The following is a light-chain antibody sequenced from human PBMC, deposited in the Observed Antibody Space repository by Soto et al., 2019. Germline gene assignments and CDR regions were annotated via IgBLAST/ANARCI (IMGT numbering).Light chain of an antibody. Sequence: EIVLTQSPGTLSLSPGERATLSCRASQSVNSNYLAWYQRKPGQAPRLLIYGASNRATDIPYRFSASGSGTDFTLSITRLEPEDFAVYYCLQYDSSPPTFGQGTKVEIK. CDR1: QSVNSNY. CDR2: GAS. V-gene: IGKV3-20*01. CDR3: LQYDSSPPT. J-gene: IGKJ1*01.